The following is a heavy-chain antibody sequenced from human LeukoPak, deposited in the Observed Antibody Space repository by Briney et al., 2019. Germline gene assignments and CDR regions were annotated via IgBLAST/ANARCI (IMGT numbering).Heavy chain of an antibody. D-gene: IGHD2-15*01. Sequence: ASVKVSCKTSGYSFTGYAMHWVRQAPGERLEWMGWVNAGNGNTKYSQKFQGRVTITRDTSASTACVELSSLRSEDTAVYYCARDRGGTGDFDYWGQGTPVTVSS. V-gene: IGHV1-3*01. CDR1: GYSFTGYA. CDR2: VNAGNGNT. J-gene: IGHJ4*02. CDR3: ARDRGGTGDFDY.